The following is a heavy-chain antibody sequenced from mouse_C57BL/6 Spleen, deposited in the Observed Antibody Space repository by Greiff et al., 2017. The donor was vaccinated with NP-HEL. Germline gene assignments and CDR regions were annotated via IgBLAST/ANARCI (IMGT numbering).Heavy chain of an antibody. CDR3: VRQNYLSYAMDY. CDR1: GFSFNTYA. CDR2: IRSKSNNYAT. J-gene: IGHJ4*01. D-gene: IGHD5-5*01. Sequence: EVQLVESGGGLVQPKGSLKLSCAASGFSFNTYAMNWVRQAPGKGLEWVARIRSKSNNYATYYADSVKDRFTISRDDSESMLYLQMNNLKTEDTAMYYCVRQNYLSYAMDYWGQGTSVTVSS. V-gene: IGHV10-1*01.